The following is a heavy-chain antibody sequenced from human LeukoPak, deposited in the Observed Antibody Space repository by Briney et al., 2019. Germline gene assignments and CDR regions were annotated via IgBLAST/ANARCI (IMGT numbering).Heavy chain of an antibody. V-gene: IGHV1-46*01. D-gene: IGHD6-13*01. CDR1: GYIFTSYY. CDR3: ARDIGGSSWYFDY. Sequence: ASVKVSCKASGYIFTSYYMHWVRQAPGQGLEWMGIINPSGGSPTYAQKFQGRVTMTRDMSTSTVYMELSSLRSEDTAVYYCARDIGGSSWYFDYWSQGTLVTVSS. J-gene: IGHJ4*02. CDR2: INPSGGSP.